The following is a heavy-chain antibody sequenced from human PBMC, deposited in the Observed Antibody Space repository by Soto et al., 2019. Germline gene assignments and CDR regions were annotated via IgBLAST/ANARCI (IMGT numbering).Heavy chain of an antibody. J-gene: IGHJ6*02. V-gene: IGHV3-48*03. CDR2: IGTSGKTI. D-gene: IGHD4-4*01. Sequence: EVQLVESGGGLVQAGGSLRLFCAVSGFTFSSYEMNWVRQAPGKGLEWVSYIGTSGKTIYYADSVRGRFTISRDNAKNSLYLQMNGLRAEDTAVYFCARDPAIYSGKFDYGWAVGGRGTPVTASS. CDR1: GFTFSSYE. CDR3: ARDPAIYSGKFDYGWAV.